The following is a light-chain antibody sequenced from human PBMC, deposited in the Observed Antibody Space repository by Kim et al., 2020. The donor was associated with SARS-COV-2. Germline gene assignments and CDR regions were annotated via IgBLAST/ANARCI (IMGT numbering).Light chain of an antibody. V-gene: IGLV3-1*01. CDR1: ELGDKY. CDR2: QDS. J-gene: IGLJ3*02. CDR3: QAWDSSTWV. Sequence: SYELTQPPSVSVSPGQTASITCSGDELGDKYACWYQQKSGQSPVLVIYQDSKRPSGIPERFSGSNSGNTATLTISGTQAMDEADYYCQAWDSSTWVFGGGTQLTVL.